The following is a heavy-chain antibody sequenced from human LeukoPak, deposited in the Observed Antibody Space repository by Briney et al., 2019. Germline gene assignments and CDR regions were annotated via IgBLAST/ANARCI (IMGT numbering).Heavy chain of an antibody. D-gene: IGHD3-22*01. CDR1: GGSFSGYY. CDR3: ARDNYYDSSGYYSYHFDY. V-gene: IGHV4-34*01. J-gene: IGHJ4*02. Sequence: SETLSLTCAVYGGSFSGYYWSWIRQPPGKGLEWIGEINHSGSTNYNPSLKSRVTISVDTSKNQFSLKLSSVTAADTAVYYCARDNYYDSSGYYSYHFDYWGQGTLVTVSS. CDR2: INHSGST.